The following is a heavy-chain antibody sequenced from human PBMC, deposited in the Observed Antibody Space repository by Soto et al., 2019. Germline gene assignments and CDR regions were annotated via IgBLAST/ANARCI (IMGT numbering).Heavy chain of an antibody. Sequence: QPGGSLRLSCAASGFTFSSYGMHWVRQAPGKGLEWVAVISYDGSNKYYADSVKGRFTISRDNSKNTLYLQMNSLRAEDTAVYYCAKDDRGFVVVVAATPWYYYYYGMDVWGQGTTVTVSS. V-gene: IGHV3-30*18. D-gene: IGHD2-15*01. CDR3: AKDDRGFVVVVAATPWYYYYYGMDV. CDR2: ISYDGSNK. CDR1: GFTFSSYG. J-gene: IGHJ6*02.